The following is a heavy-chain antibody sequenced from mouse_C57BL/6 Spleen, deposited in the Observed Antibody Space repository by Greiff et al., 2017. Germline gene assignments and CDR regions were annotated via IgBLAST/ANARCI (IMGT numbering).Heavy chain of an antibody. Sequence: VQLQQPGAELVRPGSSVKLSCKASGYTFTSYWMHWVKQRPIQGLEWIGNIDPSDSETHYNQKFKDKATVTVDKSSSTAYMQLSSLTSEDSAVYYCARALAGLYAMDYWGQGTSVTVSS. CDR3: ARALAGLYAMDY. V-gene: IGHV1-52*01. CDR2: IDPSDSET. D-gene: IGHD1-1*01. CDR1: GYTFTSYW. J-gene: IGHJ4*01.